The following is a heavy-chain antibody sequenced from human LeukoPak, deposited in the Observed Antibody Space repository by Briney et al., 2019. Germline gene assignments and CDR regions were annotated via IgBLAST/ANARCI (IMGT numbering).Heavy chain of an antibody. CDR3: AGNTKITIPIDY. Sequence: GGSLRLSCAASGFTFSSYAMSWVRQAPGKGLEWVSAISGSGGSTCYADSVKGRFTISRDNAKNSLYLQMNSLRAEDTAVYYCAGNTKITIPIDYWGQGTLVTVSS. CDR1: GFTFSSYA. D-gene: IGHD3-3*01. CDR2: ISGSGGST. V-gene: IGHV3-23*01. J-gene: IGHJ4*02.